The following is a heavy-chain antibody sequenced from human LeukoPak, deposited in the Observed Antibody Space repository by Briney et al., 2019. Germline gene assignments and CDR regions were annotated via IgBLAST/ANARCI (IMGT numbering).Heavy chain of an antibody. Sequence: KASETLSLTCAVYGGSFSGYYWSWIRQPPGKGLEWIGEINHSGSTNYNPSLKSRVTISVDTSKNQFSLKLSSVTAADTAVYYCARVRSDIVVVSNAFDIWGQGTMVTVSS. CDR2: INHSGST. CDR3: ARVRSDIVVVSNAFDI. V-gene: IGHV4-34*01. D-gene: IGHD2-2*01. CDR1: GGSFSGYY. J-gene: IGHJ3*02.